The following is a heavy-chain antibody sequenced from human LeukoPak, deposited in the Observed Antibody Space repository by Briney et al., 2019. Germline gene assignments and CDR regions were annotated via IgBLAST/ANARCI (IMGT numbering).Heavy chain of an antibody. CDR1: GYTFTSYY. J-gene: IGHJ5*02. Sequence: GASVKVSCKASGYTFTSYYMHWVRQAPGQGLEWMGIINPSGGSTSYAQKFQGRVTMTRDTSTSTVYMELSSLRSEDTAVYYCSRSPYYDFWSGYLNWFDPWGQGTLVTVSS. CDR3: SRSPYYDFWSGYLNWFDP. CDR2: INPSGGST. V-gene: IGHV1-46*01. D-gene: IGHD3-3*01.